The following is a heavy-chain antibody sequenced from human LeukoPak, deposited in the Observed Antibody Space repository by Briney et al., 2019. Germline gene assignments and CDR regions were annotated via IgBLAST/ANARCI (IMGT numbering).Heavy chain of an antibody. Sequence: PGRSLRLSCAASGFTFSSYGMHWVRQAPGKGLEWVAVIWYDGSNKYYADSVKGRFTISRDNSKNTLYLQMNSLRAEDTAVYYCVRDLFTYYGMDVWGQGTTVTVSS. CDR1: GFTFSSYG. CDR2: IWYDGSNK. CDR3: VRDLFTYYGMDV. V-gene: IGHV3-33*01. J-gene: IGHJ6*02.